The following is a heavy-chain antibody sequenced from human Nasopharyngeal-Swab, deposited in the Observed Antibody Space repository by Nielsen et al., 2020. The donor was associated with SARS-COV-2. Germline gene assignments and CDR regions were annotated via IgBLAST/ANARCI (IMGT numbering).Heavy chain of an antibody. Sequence: LETLSLTCTVSGGSISSYYWSWFRQPPGKGLEWIGYIYYSGSTNYNPSLKSRVTISVDTSKNQFSLKLSSVTAADTAVYYCARDPNGGFDPWGQGTLVTVSS. CDR1: GGSISSYY. CDR2: IYYSGST. D-gene: IGHD3-10*01. J-gene: IGHJ5*02. CDR3: ARDPNGGFDP. V-gene: IGHV4-59*01.